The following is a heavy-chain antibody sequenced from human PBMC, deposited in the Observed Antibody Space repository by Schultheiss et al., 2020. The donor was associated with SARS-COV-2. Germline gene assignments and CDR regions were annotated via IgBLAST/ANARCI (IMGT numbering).Heavy chain of an antibody. CDR1: GFTFSSYD. J-gene: IGHJ3*02. CDR2: ISGSGGST. V-gene: IGHV3-23*01. CDR3: AKYGDYRSGPFDI. Sequence: GGSLRLSCAASGFTFSSYDMHWVRQATGKGLEWVSAISGSGGSTYYADSVKGRFTISRDNAKNTLYLQMNSLRAEDTAVYYCAKYGDYRSGPFDIWGQGTMVTVSS. D-gene: IGHD4-17*01.